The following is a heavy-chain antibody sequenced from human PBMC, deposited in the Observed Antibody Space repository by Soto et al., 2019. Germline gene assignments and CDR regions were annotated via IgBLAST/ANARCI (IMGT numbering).Heavy chain of an antibody. J-gene: IGHJ5*02. D-gene: IGHD4-17*01. CDR1: GYTFTSYA. V-gene: IGHV1-3*01. Sequence: EASVKVSCKASGYTFTSYAMHWVRQAPGQRLEWMGWINAGNGNTKYSQKFQGRVTITRDTSASTAYMELSSLRSEDTAVYYCARNYGKRYNWFDPWGQGTLVTVSS. CDR2: INAGNGNT. CDR3: ARNYGKRYNWFDP.